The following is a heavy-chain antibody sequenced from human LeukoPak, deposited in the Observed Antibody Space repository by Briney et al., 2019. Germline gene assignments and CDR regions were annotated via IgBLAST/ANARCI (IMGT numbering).Heavy chain of an antibody. Sequence: ASVKVSCKVSGYTLTELSMHWVRQAPGKGLEWMGGFDPEDGETIYAQKFQGRVTMTRDTSISTAYMELSRLRSDDTAVYYCARWRIPARGTGLGHDYWGQGTLVTVSS. V-gene: IGHV1-24*01. CDR2: FDPEDGET. CDR1: GYTLTELS. CDR3: ARWRIPARGTGLGHDY. D-gene: IGHD5-24*01. J-gene: IGHJ4*02.